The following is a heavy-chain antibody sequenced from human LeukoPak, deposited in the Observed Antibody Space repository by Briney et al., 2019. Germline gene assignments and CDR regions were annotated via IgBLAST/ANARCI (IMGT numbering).Heavy chain of an antibody. J-gene: IGHJ4*02. CDR2: IHYTGST. CDR1: GGSISGYY. CDR3: ARLSKDTVVLPAAMAHYFDY. D-gene: IGHD2-2*01. Sequence: RSETLSLTCTVSGGSISGYYWSWIRQPPGKGLQFIGYIHYTGSTNYNPSLESRVTLSVDTSKNQFSLKLRSVTAADTAVYYCARLSKDTVVLPAAMAHYFDYWGQGTLVTVSS. V-gene: IGHV4-59*08.